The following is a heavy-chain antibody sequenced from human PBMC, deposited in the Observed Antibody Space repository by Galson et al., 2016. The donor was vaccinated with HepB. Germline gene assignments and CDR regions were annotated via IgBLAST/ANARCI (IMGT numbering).Heavy chain of an antibody. CDR1: GYTFTTYY. J-gene: IGHJ4*02. V-gene: IGHV1-46*03. Sequence: SVKVSCKASGYTFTTYYLHWVRQAPGQGLEWMAMINLSADSATYAPKFQGRVTVTRDTSTSTAYMALSRLTSEDTAVYYCARALTARTYYDSSGSYCLAYWGQGSLVTVSS. CDR2: INLSADSA. CDR3: ARALTARTYYDSSGSYCLAY. D-gene: IGHD3-22*01.